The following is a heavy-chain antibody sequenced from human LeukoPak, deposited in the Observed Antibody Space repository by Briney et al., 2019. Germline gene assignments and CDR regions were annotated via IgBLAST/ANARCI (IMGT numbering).Heavy chain of an antibody. J-gene: IGHJ6*02. CDR3: ARDGVDYGYYYYGMDV. CDR1: GGSISSYY. V-gene: IGHV4-4*07. Sequence: SETLSLTCTVSGGSISSYYWSWIRQPAGKGLEWIGRIYTSGSTNYNPSLKSRVTMSVDTSKNQFSLKLSSVTAADTAVYYCARDGVDYGYYYYGMDVWGQGTTVTVSS. CDR2: IYTSGST. D-gene: IGHD4-17*01.